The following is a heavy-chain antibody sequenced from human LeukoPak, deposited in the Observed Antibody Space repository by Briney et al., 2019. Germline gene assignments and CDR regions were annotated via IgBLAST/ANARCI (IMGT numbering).Heavy chain of an antibody. D-gene: IGHD3-3*01. V-gene: IGHV1-2*02. CDR2: INPNSGGT. J-gene: IGHJ4*02. Sequence: ASVKVSCKASGYTFTGYYMHWVRQAPGQGLEWMGWINPNSGGTNYAQKFQGRVTMTRDTSISTAYMELSRLRSDDTAVYYCARGGPLRFLEWLFLDYWGQGTLVTVSS. CDR1: GYTFTGYY. CDR3: ARGGPLRFLEWLFLDY.